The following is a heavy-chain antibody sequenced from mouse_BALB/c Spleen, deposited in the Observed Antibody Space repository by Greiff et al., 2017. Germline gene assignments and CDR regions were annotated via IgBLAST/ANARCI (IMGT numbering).Heavy chain of an antibody. Sequence: EVKLVESGGGLVKLGGSLKLSCAASGFTFSSYYMSWVRQTPEKRLELVAAINSNGGSTYYPDTVKGRFTISRDNAKNTLYLQMSSLKSEDTALYYCARVPYYGSSYYAMDYWGQGTSVTVSS. D-gene: IGHD1-1*01. CDR3: ARVPYYGSSYYAMDY. J-gene: IGHJ4*01. CDR1: GFTFSSYY. V-gene: IGHV5-6-2*01. CDR2: INSNGGST.